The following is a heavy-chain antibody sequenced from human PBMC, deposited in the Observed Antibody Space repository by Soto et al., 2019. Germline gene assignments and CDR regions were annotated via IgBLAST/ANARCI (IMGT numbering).Heavy chain of an antibody. J-gene: IGHJ5*02. CDR1: GGSISSSSYF. V-gene: IGHV4-39*01. CDR3: ARHLGYDNSGYYRNWFDP. D-gene: IGHD3-22*01. CDR2: IYYSGST. Sequence: ASETLSLTCSVSGGSISSSSYFWGWIRQPPGKGLEWIGSIYYSGSTYYNPSLKSRVTISVDTSKNQFSLKLSSVTAADTAVYFCARHLGYDNSGYYRNWFDPWGQGTLVTVS.